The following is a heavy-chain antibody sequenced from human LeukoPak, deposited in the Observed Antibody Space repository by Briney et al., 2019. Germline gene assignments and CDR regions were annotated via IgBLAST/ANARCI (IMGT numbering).Heavy chain of an antibody. V-gene: IGHV3-9*01. CDR1: EFTFSSYA. Sequence: LRLSCAASEFTFSSYAMHWVRQAPGKGLEWVSGISWNSGSIGYADSVKGRFTISRDNAKNSLYLQMNSLRAEDTALYYCAKAPYGDYEGPYDYWGQGTLVTVSS. D-gene: IGHD4-17*01. J-gene: IGHJ4*02. CDR3: AKAPYGDYEGPYDY. CDR2: ISWNSGSI.